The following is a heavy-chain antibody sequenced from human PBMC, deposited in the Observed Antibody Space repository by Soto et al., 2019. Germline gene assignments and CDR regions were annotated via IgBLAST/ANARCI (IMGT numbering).Heavy chain of an antibody. Sequence: EVQLLESGGGLVQPGGSLRLSCAASGFTFSSYAMSWVRQAPGKGLEWVSAISGSGGSTYYADSVKGRFTISRDNSKNTLYLQMNSLRAEDTAVYYCAKATGYSSSWDAVWDCYMDVWGKGTTVTVSS. CDR3: AKATGYSSSWDAVWDCYMDV. V-gene: IGHV3-23*01. CDR2: ISGSGGST. D-gene: IGHD6-13*01. J-gene: IGHJ6*03. CDR1: GFTFSSYA.